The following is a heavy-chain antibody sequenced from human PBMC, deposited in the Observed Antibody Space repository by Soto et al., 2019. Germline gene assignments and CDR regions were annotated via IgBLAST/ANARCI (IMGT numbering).Heavy chain of an antibody. J-gene: IGHJ5*02. CDR1: GGSISSYY. CDR2: IYTSGST. CDR3: ARTPHYYGSGTLGSPWFDP. D-gene: IGHD3-10*01. V-gene: IGHV4-4*07. Sequence: SETLSLTCTVSGGSISSYYWSWIRQPAGKGLEWIGRIYTSGSTNYNPSLKSRVTMSVDTSKNQFSLKLSSVTAADTAVYYRARTPHYYGSGTLGSPWFDPWGQGTLVTVSS.